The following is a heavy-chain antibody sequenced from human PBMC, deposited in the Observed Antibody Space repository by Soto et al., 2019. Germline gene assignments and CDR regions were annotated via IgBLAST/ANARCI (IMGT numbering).Heavy chain of an antibody. D-gene: IGHD3-3*01. CDR2: TSGYNGNT. CDR1: GYTFSSYG. V-gene: IGHV1-18*01. J-gene: IGHJ5*02. Sequence: QGQLVQSGAEVKTPGASVKVSCKASGYTFSSYGITWVRQAPGQGLEWMGWTSGYNGNTNDAQKLQGRVTMTTDTSTSTDYMELRSLRSDDTAVYYCARVRDYHDFWSGYYKAWFDPWVQGTLVSVSS. CDR3: ARVRDYHDFWSGYYKAWFDP.